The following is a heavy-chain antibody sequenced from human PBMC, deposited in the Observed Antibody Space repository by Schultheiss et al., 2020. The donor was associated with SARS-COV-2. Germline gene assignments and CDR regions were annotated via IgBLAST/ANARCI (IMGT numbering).Heavy chain of an antibody. Sequence: GGSLRLSCEGSGFIFGFGIHGMTWVRQAPGKGVEWVSTISGDGRNTHYANSAQGRFTISRDNSKNTMYLQMTRLRAEDTAVYYCARDPGVHYYYGMDVWGQGTTVTVSS. CDR1: GFIFGFGIHG. D-gene: IGHD2-8*01. CDR3: ARDPGVHYYYGMDV. CDR2: ISGDGRNT. V-gene: IGHV3-23*01. J-gene: IGHJ6*02.